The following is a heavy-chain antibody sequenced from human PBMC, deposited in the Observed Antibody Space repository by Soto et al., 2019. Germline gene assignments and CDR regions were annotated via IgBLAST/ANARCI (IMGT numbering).Heavy chain of an antibody. J-gene: IGHJ4*02. CDR1: GDTFTDYY. D-gene: IGHD2-21*02. CDR2: VNPSGGHT. V-gene: IGHV1-46*01. Sequence: QVQLVQSGAEVKKPGASVKVSCKASGDTFTDYYIHWVRQAPGQGLEWMGTVNPSGGHTTYAQHCLGRMTMTRDTSTSTLYMALTSLTSEDTAIYYCARGGHVVVVTAALDYGGQGTLVTVSS. CDR3: ARGGHVVVVTAALDY.